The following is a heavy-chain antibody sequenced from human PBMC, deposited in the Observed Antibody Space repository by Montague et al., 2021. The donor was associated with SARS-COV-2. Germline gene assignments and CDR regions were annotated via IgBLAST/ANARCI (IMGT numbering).Heavy chain of an antibody. Sequence: SETLSLTCAVYGGSFSGYYWSWIRQPPGQGLEWIGEISHSGSTNYNPSLTRRVTISIDTSKNQFSLKLSSVTAAAAAVYYCARFTYRRLLIASYYGMDVWGQGTTVTVSS. D-gene: IGHD1-14*01. J-gene: IGHJ6*02. CDR2: ISHSGST. CDR1: GGSFSGYY. V-gene: IGHV4-34*01. CDR3: ARFTYRRLLIASYYGMDV.